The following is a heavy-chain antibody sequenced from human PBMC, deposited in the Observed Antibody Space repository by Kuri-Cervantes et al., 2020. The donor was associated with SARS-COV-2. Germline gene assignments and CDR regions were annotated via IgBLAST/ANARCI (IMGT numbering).Heavy chain of an antibody. D-gene: IGHD1-1*01. J-gene: IGHJ6*03. CDR3: ARDGKNWNQNPYYYYYYMDV. Sequence: GGFLRLSCAASGFTFDDYAMHWVRQAPGKGLEWVSLISWDGGSTYYADSVKGRFTISRDNAKNSLYLQMNSLRAEDTAVYYCARDGKNWNQNPYYYYYYMDVWGKGTTVTVSS. CDR2: ISWDGGST. V-gene: IGHV3-43D*03. CDR1: GFTFDDYA.